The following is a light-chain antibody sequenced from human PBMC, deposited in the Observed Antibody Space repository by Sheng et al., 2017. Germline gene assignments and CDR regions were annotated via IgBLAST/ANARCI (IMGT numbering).Light chain of an antibody. CDR3: AAWDDSVNGPV. CDR1: TSNIGINT. Sequence: QSVLTQSPSASGTPGQMVTISCSGSTSNIGINTVNWYQQVPGTAPRLLIYENSQRPSGVPGRFSGSKSGTSASLAISGLQSEDEADYYCAAWDDSVNGPVFGGGTKVAVL. J-gene: IGLJ3*02. V-gene: IGLV1-44*01. CDR2: ENS.